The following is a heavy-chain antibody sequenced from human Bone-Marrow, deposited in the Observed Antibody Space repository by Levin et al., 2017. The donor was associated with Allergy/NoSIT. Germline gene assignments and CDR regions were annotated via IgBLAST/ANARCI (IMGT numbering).Heavy chain of an antibody. D-gene: IGHD5-12*01. Sequence: PGGSLRLSCAASGFTFSSYAMSWVRQAPGKGLEWVSAISGSGGSTYYADSVKGRFTISRDNSKNTLYLQMNSLRAEDTAVYYCAKERIVATIYPNWFDPWGQGTLVTVSS. CDR3: AKERIVATIYPNWFDP. CDR2: ISGSGGST. V-gene: IGHV3-23*01. J-gene: IGHJ5*02. CDR1: GFTFSSYA.